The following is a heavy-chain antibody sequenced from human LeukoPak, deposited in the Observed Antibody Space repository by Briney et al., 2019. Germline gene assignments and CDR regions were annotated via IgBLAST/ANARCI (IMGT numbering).Heavy chain of an antibody. D-gene: IGHD3-3*01. CDR1: GFSFINYR. CDR3: ARDKAYDFWSGFYYYGMDV. Sequence: PGRSLRLSCAASGFSFINYRINWVRQAPGEGLGWVSSIRSNSSHILYADSVKGRFTISRDNAKNSLYLQMNSLRAEDTAVYYCARDKAYDFWSGFYYYGMDVWGQGTTVTVSS. V-gene: IGHV3-21*01. CDR2: IRSNSSHI. J-gene: IGHJ6*02.